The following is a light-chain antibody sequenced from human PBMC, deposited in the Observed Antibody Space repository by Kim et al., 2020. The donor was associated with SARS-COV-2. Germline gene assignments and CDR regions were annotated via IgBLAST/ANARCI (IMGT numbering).Light chain of an antibody. J-gene: IGKJ3*01. CDR2: GAS. CDR3: QQYNNWPFT. Sequence: VSPGERATLSCRASQSVTSILAWYQQKPGQAPRLLIYGASTRATGIPARFSGSGSGTEFTLTISSLQSEDFAVYYCQQYNNWPFTFGPGTKVDIK. V-gene: IGKV3-15*01. CDR1: QSVTSI.